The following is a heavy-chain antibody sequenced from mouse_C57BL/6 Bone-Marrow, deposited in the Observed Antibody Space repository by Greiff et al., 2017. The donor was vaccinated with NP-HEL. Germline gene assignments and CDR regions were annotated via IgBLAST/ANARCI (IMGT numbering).Heavy chain of an antibody. CDR1: GFTFSDYG. Sequence: EVKLMESGGGLVKPGGSLKLSCAASGFTFSDYGMHWVRQAPEKGLEWVAYISSGSSTIYYADTVKGRFTISRDNAKNTLFLQMTSLRSEDTAMYYCARGELRRWYFDVWGTGTTVTVSS. CDR2: ISSGSSTI. D-gene: IGHD2-4*01. J-gene: IGHJ1*03. CDR3: ARGELRRWYFDV. V-gene: IGHV5-17*01.